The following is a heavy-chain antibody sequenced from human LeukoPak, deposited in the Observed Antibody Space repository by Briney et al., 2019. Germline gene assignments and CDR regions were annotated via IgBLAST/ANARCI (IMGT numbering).Heavy chain of an antibody. J-gene: IGHJ5*02. Sequence: SETLSLTCTVSGGSISTYYWTWIRQPPGKGLEWIGNVFYSGSTNYNPSLRSRITISIDTSKNQFSLRLSSVTAADTAVYYCARDLDWFDPWGQGTLVTVSS. V-gene: IGHV4-59*01. CDR1: GGSISTYY. CDR2: VFYSGST. CDR3: ARDLDWFDP.